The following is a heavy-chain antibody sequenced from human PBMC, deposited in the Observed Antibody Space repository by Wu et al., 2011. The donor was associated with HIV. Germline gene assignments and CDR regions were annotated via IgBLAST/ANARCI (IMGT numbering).Heavy chain of an antibody. CDR2: MNPNSGNT. CDR3: ARVPSWPAAIDFYYMDV. J-gene: IGHJ6*03. V-gene: IGHV1-8*02. Sequence: QVQLVQSGAEVKKPGASVKVSCKASGYTFTSYDINWVRQATGQGLEWMGWMNPNSGNTGYAQKFQGRVTMTRNTSISTAYMGLSSLRSEDTAVYYCARVPSWPAAIDFYYMDVWGKGTTVTVSS. CDR1: GYTFTSYD. D-gene: IGHD2-2*01.